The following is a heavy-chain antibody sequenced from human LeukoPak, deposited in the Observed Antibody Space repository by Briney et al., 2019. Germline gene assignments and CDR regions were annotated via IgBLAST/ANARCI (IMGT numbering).Heavy chain of an antibody. J-gene: IGHJ5*02. Sequence: ASVKVSCKASGYTFTSYGISWVRQAPGQGLEWMGWISAYNGNTNYAQKFQGRVTITADESTSTAYMELSSLRSEDTAVYYCARATTVTSWFDPWGQGTLVTVSS. CDR2: ISAYNGNT. D-gene: IGHD4-17*01. CDR1: GYTFTSYG. V-gene: IGHV1-18*01. CDR3: ARATTVTSWFDP.